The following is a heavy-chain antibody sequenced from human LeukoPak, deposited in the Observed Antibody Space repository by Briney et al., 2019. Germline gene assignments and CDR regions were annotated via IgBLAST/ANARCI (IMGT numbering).Heavy chain of an antibody. CDR3: ARGLQQLIYYYYYYMDV. V-gene: IGHV1-2*02. J-gene: IGHJ6*03. CDR1: GYTFTGYY. D-gene: IGHD6-13*01. CDR2: INPNSGGT. Sequence: ASVKVSCKASGYTFTGYYIHWVRQAPGQGLEWMGWINPNSGGTNYAQKFQGRVTMTRDTSISTAYMELSSLRSEDTAVYYCARGLQQLIYYYYYYMDVWGKGTTVTVSS.